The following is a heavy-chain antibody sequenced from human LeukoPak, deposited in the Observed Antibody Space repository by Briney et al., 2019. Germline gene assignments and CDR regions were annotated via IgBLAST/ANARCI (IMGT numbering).Heavy chain of an antibody. CDR3: ARADCSGGSCYRYYYYGMDD. CDR2: IIPIFGTA. J-gene: IGHJ6*04. V-gene: IGHV1-69*01. D-gene: IGHD2-15*01. Sequence: SVKVSCKASGGTFSSYAISWVRQAPGQGLEWMGGIIPIFGTANYAQKFQGRVTITADESTSTAYMELSSLRSEDTAVYYCARADCSGGSCYRYYYYGMDDWGKGTTVTVSS. CDR1: GGTFSSYA.